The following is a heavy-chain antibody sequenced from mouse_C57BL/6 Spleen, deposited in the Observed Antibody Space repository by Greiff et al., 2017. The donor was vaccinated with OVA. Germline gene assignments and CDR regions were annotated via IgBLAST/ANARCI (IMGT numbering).Heavy chain of an antibody. J-gene: IGHJ1*03. Sequence: EVMLVESGPGMVKPSQSLSLTCTVTGYSITSGYDWHWIRHFPGNKLEWMGYISYSGSTNYNPSLKSRISITHDTSKNHFFLTLNSVTTEDTATYYCARGGDWYFDVWGTGTTVTVSS. CDR3: ARGGDWYFDV. CDR2: ISYSGST. CDR1: GYSITSGYD. V-gene: IGHV3-1*01.